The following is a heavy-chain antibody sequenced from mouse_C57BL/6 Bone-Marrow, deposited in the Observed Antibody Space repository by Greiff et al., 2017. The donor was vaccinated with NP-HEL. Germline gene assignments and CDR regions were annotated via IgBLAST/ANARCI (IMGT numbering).Heavy chain of an antibody. Sequence: VQLQQPGADLVKPGASVKLSCKASGYTFTSYWMHWVQQRPGRGLEWIGRIDPNSGGTKFNEKFKTKATLTVDKPSSTAYMQLSSLTSEDSAVYYCARYDYGSRGWYFDVWGTGTTVTVSS. CDR2: IDPNSGGT. CDR3: ARYDYGSRGWYFDV. J-gene: IGHJ1*03. V-gene: IGHV1-72*01. CDR1: GYTFTSYW. D-gene: IGHD1-1*01.